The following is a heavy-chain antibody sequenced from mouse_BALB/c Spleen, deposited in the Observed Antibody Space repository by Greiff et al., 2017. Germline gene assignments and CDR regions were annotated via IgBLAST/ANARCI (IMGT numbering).Heavy chain of an antibody. D-gene: IGHD3-3*01. CDR1: GYSITSGYY. CDR3: ASGDDYFDY. CDR2: ISYDGSN. J-gene: IGHJ2*01. V-gene: IGHV3-6*02. Sequence: EVQLQESGPGLVKPSQSLSLTCSVTGYSITSGYYWNWIRQFPGNKLEWMGYISYDGSNNYNPSLKNRISITRDTSKNQFFLKLNSVTTEDTATYYCASGDDYFDYWGQGTTLTVSS.